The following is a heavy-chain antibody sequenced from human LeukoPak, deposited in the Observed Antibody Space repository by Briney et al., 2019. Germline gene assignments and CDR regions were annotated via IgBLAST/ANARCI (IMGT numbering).Heavy chain of an antibody. CDR2: IIPIFGTA. Sequence: ASVKVSCKASGGTFSSYAISWVRQAPGQGLEWMGGIIPIFGTANYAQKFQGRVTITTDESTSTAYMELSSLRSEDTAVYYCARDVIHASTAPLLDAFDIWGQGTMVTVSS. D-gene: IGHD5-18*01. J-gene: IGHJ3*02. V-gene: IGHV1-69*05. CDR3: ARDVIHASTAPLLDAFDI. CDR1: GGTFSSYA.